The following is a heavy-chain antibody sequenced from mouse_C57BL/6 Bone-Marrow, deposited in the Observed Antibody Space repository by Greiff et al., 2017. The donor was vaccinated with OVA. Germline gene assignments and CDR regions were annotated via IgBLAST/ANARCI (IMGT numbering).Heavy chain of an antibody. CDR1: GFTFSDYG. CDR3: ASHDYDASAWFAY. CDR2: ISSGSSTI. D-gene: IGHD2-4*01. J-gene: IGHJ3*01. V-gene: IGHV5-17*01. Sequence: EVKVVESGGGLVKPGGSLKLSCAASGFTFSDYGMHWVRQAPEKGLEWVAYISSGSSTIYYADTVKGRFTISRDNAKNTLFLQMTSLRSEDTAMYYCASHDYDASAWFAYWGQGTLVTVSA.